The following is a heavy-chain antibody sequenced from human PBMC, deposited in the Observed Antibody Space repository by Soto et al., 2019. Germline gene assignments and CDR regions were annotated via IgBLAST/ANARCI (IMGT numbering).Heavy chain of an antibody. CDR1: GGSFSGYY. CDR2: INHSGST. Sequence: SETLSLTCAVYGGSFSGYYWSWIRQPPGKGLEWIGEINHSGSTNYNPSLKSRVTISVDTSKNQFSLKLSSVTAADTAVYYCARRPLHDYGDYDDIWGQGTMVTVSS. V-gene: IGHV4-34*01. CDR3: ARRPLHDYGDYDDI. J-gene: IGHJ3*02. D-gene: IGHD4-17*01.